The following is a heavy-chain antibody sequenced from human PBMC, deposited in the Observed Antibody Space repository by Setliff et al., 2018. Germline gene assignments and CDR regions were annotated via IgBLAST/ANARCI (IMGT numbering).Heavy chain of an antibody. CDR3: AREVGTSTSSDAFDV. V-gene: IGHV4-30-4*08. D-gene: IGHD1-26*01. Sequence: SETLSLTCTVSGDSISSGDYFWSWIRQPPGKGLEWIAYIYHSGSAYYNPSLKSRVTMSVDTSKNQFSLHLTSVTAAYTAVYYCAREVGTSTSSDAFDVWCQGMMVTVSS. J-gene: IGHJ3*01. CDR1: GDSISSGDYF. CDR2: IYHSGSA.